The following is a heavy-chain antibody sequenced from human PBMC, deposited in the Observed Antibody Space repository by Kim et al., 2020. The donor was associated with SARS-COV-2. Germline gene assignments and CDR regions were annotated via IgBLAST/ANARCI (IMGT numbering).Heavy chain of an antibody. CDR2: IKQDGSEK. CDR1: GFTFSSYA. CDR3: ARDIWGTWFDP. D-gene: IGHD3-16*01. Sequence: GGSLRLSCVASGFTFSSYAMSWVRQAPGKGLEWVANIKQDGSEKYYIDSVKGRITISRDNAKNLMYLQMSGLRAEDTAVYYCARDIWGTWFDPWGQGTVV. J-gene: IGHJ5*02. V-gene: IGHV3-7*01.